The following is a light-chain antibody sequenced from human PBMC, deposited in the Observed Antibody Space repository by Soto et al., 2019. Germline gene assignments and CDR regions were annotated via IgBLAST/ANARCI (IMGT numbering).Light chain of an antibody. J-gene: IGKJ1*01. Sequence: EIVMTQSPATLSVPPGERATLSCRASQSVSSNLAWYQQKPGQAPRLLIYGASTRATGIPARFSSSGSGTEFTLTISSLQSEDFAVYYCQQYNNWPQTFGQGTKVDIK. CDR3: QQYNNWPQT. CDR1: QSVSSN. CDR2: GAS. V-gene: IGKV3-15*01.